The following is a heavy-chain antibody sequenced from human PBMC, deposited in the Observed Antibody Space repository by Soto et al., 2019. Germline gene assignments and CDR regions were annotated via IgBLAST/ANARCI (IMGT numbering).Heavy chain of an antibody. CDR3: ARGPEGRWLVYYYGMDV. V-gene: IGHV4-4*02. Sequence: QVQLQESGPGLVKPSGTLSLTCAVSGGSISSSNWWSWVRQPPGKGLEWIGEIYHSGSTNYNPSLKTRVTISVDKSKNQFSLKLSSVTAADTAVYYCARGPEGRWLVYYYGMDVWGQGTTVTVSS. D-gene: IGHD3-10*01. CDR2: IYHSGST. J-gene: IGHJ6*02. CDR1: GGSISSSNW.